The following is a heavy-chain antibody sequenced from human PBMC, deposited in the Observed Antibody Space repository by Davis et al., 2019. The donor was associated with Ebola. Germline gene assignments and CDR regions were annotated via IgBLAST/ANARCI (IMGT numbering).Heavy chain of an antibody. D-gene: IGHD6-13*01. V-gene: IGHV3-73*01. CDR3: SIAAAGTNDY. Sequence: GESLKISCAASGFTFSGSAMHWVRQASGKGLKWVGRIRSKANSYATAYAASVKGRFTISRDDSKNTAYLQMNSLKTEDTAVYYCSIAAAGTNDYWGQGTLVTVSS. CDR1: GFTFSGSA. J-gene: IGHJ4*02. CDR2: IRSKANSYAT.